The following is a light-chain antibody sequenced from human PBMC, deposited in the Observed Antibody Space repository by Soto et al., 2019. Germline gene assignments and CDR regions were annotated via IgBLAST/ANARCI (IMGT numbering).Light chain of an antibody. CDR1: QSVSNW. CDR2: EAS. V-gene: IGKV1-5*01. CDR3: QHYTSYYPA. Sequence: DIQMTQSPSSLSAFVGDRVTLTCRASQSVSNWLAWYQQKPGKAPKLLISEASILESGVPSRFSGSGSGTEFTLTIPSLQPEDSASYYCQHYTSYYPAFGQGTKVEI. J-gene: IGKJ1*01.